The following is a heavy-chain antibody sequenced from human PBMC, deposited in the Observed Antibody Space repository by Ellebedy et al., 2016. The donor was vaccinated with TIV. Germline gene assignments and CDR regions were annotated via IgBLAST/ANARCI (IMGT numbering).Heavy chain of an antibody. Sequence: AASVKVSCKASGGTLSIYAISWVRQAPGQGLEWLGGIIPFSCTSNYAQKFQGRVTITADESTSTVYMELSSLRPEDTAVYYCARGNFYGSGSYWYYLEYWGQGSLVTVSS. CDR3: ARGNFYGSGSYWYYLEY. CDR2: IIPFSCTS. V-gene: IGHV1-69*13. CDR1: GGTLSIYA. D-gene: IGHD3-10*01. J-gene: IGHJ4*02.